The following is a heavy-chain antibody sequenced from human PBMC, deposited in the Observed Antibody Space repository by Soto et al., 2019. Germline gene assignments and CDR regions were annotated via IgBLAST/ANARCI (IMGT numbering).Heavy chain of an antibody. D-gene: IGHD1-1*01. CDR1: GFTFSSYG. Sequence: QVQLVESGGGVVQPGRSLRLSCAASGFTFSSYGMHWVRQAPGKGLEWVAVIGYDGSNKYYADSVKGRFTISRDNSKNTPYLQMNSLRAEDTTVYYCARVPSDNDNYYYYYGMDVWGQGTTVTVSS. CDR3: ARVPSDNDNYYYYYGMDV. J-gene: IGHJ6*02. V-gene: IGHV3-33*01. CDR2: IGYDGSNK.